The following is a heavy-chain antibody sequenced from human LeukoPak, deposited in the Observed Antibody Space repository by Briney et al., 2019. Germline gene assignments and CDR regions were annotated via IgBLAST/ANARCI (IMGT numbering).Heavy chain of an antibody. D-gene: IGHD3-10*01. Sequence: PGGSLRLSCAASGFTFSSYAMTWVRQAPEKGLEWVSGISGSGGSTYYADSVKGRFTISRDNSKSTLYLQMNSLRAEDTAVYYCARDGSGTWALGGLGFFDPWGQGTLVTVSS. CDR2: ISGSGGST. CDR1: GFTFSSYA. CDR3: ARDGSGTWALGGLGFFDP. V-gene: IGHV3-23*01. J-gene: IGHJ5*02.